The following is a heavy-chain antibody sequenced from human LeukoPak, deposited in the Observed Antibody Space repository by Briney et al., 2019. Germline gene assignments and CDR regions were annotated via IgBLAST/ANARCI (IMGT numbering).Heavy chain of an antibody. CDR1: GFTFSSYA. J-gene: IGHJ4*02. Sequence: GGSLRLSCAASGFTFSSYAMSWVRQAAGKGLEWVSAISGSGGSTYYADSVKGRFTISRDNSKNTLYLQMNSLRAEDTAVYYCARGYSSHFDYWGQGTLVTVSS. CDR3: ARGYSSHFDY. CDR2: ISGSGGST. D-gene: IGHD5-18*01. V-gene: IGHV3-23*01.